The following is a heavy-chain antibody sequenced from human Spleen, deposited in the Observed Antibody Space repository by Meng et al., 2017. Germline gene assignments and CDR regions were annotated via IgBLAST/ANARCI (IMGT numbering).Heavy chain of an antibody. V-gene: IGHV1-18*01. Sequence: QVQVVPSGAEVKEPGASVKVSCKASGYTFTTYGLSWVRQAPGQGLEWMGWISAYNGNTNYAQKVQGRVTMTRDTSTTTAYMELRNLRSDDTAVYYCVSERGGGSFDYWGQGTLVTVS. CDR1: GYTFTTYG. D-gene: IGHD3-10*01. CDR3: VSERGGGSFDY. J-gene: IGHJ4*02. CDR2: ISAYNGNT.